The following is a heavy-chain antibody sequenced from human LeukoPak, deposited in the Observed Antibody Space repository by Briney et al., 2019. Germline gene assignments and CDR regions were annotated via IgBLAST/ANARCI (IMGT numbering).Heavy chain of an antibody. V-gene: IGHV3-30*03. CDR1: GFTFSSYG. D-gene: IGHD5-24*01. J-gene: IGHJ4*02. CDR3: APDGDGYILFDY. Sequence: GGSLRLSCAAPGFTFSSYGMHWVRQAPGKGLEWVAVISYDGSNKYYADSVKGRFTISRDNSKNTLYLQMNSLRVEDTAVYYCAPDGDGYILFDYWGQGTLVTVSS. CDR2: ISYDGSNK.